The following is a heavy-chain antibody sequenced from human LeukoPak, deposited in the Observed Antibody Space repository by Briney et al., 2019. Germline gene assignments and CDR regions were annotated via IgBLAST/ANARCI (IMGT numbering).Heavy chain of an antibody. CDR1: GFIFSDHY. CDR3: AKASDAEGYVLYY. V-gene: IGHV3-11*01. Sequence: GGSLRLSCAASGFIFSDHYMSWIRQAPGKGLEWISYITNSGNTMYYADSVKGRFTISRDNAKKSLYLQMNSLRAEDTALYYCAKASDAEGYVLYYWGQGTLVTVSS. D-gene: IGHD2-15*01. CDR2: ITNSGNTM. J-gene: IGHJ4*02.